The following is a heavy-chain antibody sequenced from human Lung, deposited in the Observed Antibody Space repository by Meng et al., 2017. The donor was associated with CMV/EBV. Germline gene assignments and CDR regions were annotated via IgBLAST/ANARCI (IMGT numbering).Heavy chain of an antibody. CDR2: INAYNGDT. CDR3: ARVEVGITSGDY. D-gene: IGHD1-26*01. CDR1: GYTVTNYG. V-gene: IGHV1-18*01. J-gene: IGHJ4*02. Sequence: VSLGQSGAEVRKPGASMKVSCNASGYTVTNYGITWVRQAPGQGLEWMGWINAYNGDTNYAQTLQGRVTMTTDTSTSKAYMELRSLRSDDTAVYYCARVEVGITSGDYWGQGTLVTVSS.